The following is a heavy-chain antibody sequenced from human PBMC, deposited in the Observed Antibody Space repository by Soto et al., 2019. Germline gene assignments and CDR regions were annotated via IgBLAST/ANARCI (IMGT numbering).Heavy chain of an antibody. CDR3: ARDKIAVAGIVGYYGMDV. D-gene: IGHD6-19*01. V-gene: IGHV3-7*01. Sequence: VQLVESGGGVVQPGRSLRLSCAASGFTFSSYWMSWVRQAPGKGLEWVANIKQDGSEKYYVDSVKGRFTISRDNAKNSLYLQMNSLRAEDTAVYYCARDKIAVAGIVGYYGMDVWGQGTTVTVSS. CDR2: IKQDGSEK. CDR1: GFTFSSYW. J-gene: IGHJ6*02.